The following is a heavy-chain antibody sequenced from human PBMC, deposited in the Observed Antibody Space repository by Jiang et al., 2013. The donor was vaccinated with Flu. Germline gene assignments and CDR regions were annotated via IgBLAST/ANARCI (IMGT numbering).Heavy chain of an antibody. CDR2: IDGGDRT. V-gene: IGHV3-53*04. D-gene: IGHD2/OR15-2a*01. J-gene: IGHJ6*02. CDR1: GFSVSNNY. Sequence: VQLVESGGGLVQPGGSLRLSCAASGFSVSNNYMAWVRQAPGKGLAWVSSIDGGDRTYYADSVKGRFTVSRHTSKNALYLQLNSLTVEDTALYFCARERYFDASGYYYYYGMDVWGQGTTVTVSS. CDR3: ARERYFDASGYYYYYGMDV.